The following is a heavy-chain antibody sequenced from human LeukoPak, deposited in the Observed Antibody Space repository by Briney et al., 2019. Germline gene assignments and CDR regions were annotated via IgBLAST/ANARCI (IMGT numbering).Heavy chain of an antibody. J-gene: IGHJ4*02. CDR2: ISNTANTI. D-gene: IGHD6-19*01. V-gene: IGHV3-48*03. CDR3: ARTRSSVSSGWSDTYFDY. Sequence: GGSLRLSCVASGFTFSSYEMNWVRQAPGKGLEWLSSISNTANTIRYGDSVKGRFTISRDNSKNTLYLQMNSLRAEDTAVYYCARTRSSVSSGWSDTYFDYWGQGTLVTVSS. CDR1: GFTFSSYE.